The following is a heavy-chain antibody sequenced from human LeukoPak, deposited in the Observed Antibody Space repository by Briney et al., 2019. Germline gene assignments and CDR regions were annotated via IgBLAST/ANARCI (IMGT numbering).Heavy chain of an antibody. CDR3: ARDSIPYYYYYMDV. V-gene: IGHV3-30*02. Sequence: GGSLRLSCAASGFPFSSFAMHWVRQAPGKGLDWVAFIRSDGSNKYYADSMKGRFTISRDNSKNTLFLQMNSLTAEDTAVYYCARDSIPYYYYYMDVWGKGTTVTVSS. D-gene: IGHD2-2*02. CDR2: IRSDGSNK. J-gene: IGHJ6*03. CDR1: GFPFSSFA.